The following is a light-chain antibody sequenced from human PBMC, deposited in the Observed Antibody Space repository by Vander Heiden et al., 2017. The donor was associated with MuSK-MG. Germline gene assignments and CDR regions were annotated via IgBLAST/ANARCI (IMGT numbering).Light chain of an antibody. J-gene: IGKJ4*01. Sequence: DIQMTQSPSSLSASVGDRVTITCRASQAITSSLAWYQQKPAKAPKLLLHAASRLETWVPSRFSGSGSGTDFSLTISSLQPADYATYYCQQYYSTPVTFGGEAKVELQ. CDR3: QQYYSTPVT. CDR1: QAITSS. V-gene: IGKV1-NL1*01. CDR2: AAS.